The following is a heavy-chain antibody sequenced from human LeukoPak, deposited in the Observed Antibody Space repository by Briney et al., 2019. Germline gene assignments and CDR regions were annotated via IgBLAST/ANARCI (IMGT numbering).Heavy chain of an antibody. V-gene: IGHV3-30*18. CDR1: GFTFRNYG. CDR2: ISYDGSNK. CDR3: AKDVVMGPTNHGLDY. Sequence: GGSLRLSCAASGFTFRNYGMHWVRQAPGKGLEWVAVISYDGSNKFHADSVKGRFTISRDNSKNTLFVQMGSLRAEDTAVYYCAKDVVMGPTNHGLDYWGQGTLVTVSS. J-gene: IGHJ4*02. D-gene: IGHD1-26*01.